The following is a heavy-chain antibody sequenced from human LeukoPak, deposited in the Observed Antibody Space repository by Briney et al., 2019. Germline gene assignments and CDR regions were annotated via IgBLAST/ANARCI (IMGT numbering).Heavy chain of an antibody. Sequence: GGSLRLSCAASGFTFSSYAMSWVRQAPGKGLEWVSAISGSGGSTYYADSVKGRFTISRDNSKNTLYLQMNSLRAEDTAVYYCAKDHRSGILTGYSYEVWGQGTTVTVSS. V-gene: IGHV3-23*01. J-gene: IGHJ6*02. CDR1: GFTFSSYA. CDR3: AKDHRSGILTGYSYEV. D-gene: IGHD3-9*01. CDR2: ISGSGGST.